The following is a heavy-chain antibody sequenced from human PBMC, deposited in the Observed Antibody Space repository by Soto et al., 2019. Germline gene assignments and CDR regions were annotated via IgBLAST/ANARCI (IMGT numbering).Heavy chain of an antibody. V-gene: IGHV1-69*13. CDR3: ARDDLPGIAAAGTSYYYGMDV. CDR1: GGTFSSYA. Sequence: GASVKVSCKASGGTFSSYAISCVRQAPGQGLEWMGGIIPIFGTANYAQKFQGRVTITADESTSTAYMELSSLRSEDTAVYYCARDDLPGIAAAGTSYYYGMDVWGQGTTVTVSS. J-gene: IGHJ6*02. CDR2: IIPIFGTA. D-gene: IGHD6-13*01.